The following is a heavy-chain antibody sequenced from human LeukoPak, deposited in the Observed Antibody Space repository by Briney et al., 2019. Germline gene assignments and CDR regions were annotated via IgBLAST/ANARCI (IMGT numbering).Heavy chain of an antibody. V-gene: IGHV3-11*04. Sequence: GGSLRLSCGASGFTFSDYYMSWIRQAPGKGQEWVSYISSSGSTIYYADSVKGRFTISRDNAKNSLYLQMNSLRVEDTAVYYCARDFWSGSPHWGQGTLVTVFS. D-gene: IGHD3-3*01. J-gene: IGHJ4*02. CDR3: ARDFWSGSPH. CDR2: ISSSGSTI. CDR1: GFTFSDYY.